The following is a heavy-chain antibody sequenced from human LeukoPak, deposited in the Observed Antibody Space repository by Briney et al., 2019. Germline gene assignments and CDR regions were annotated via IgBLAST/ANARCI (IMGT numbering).Heavy chain of an antibody. Sequence: ASVKVSCKASGYTFTSYGISWVRQAPGQGLEWMGWMNPNSGNTGYAQKFQGRVTMTRNTSISTAYMELSSLRSEDTAVYYCARRRYSPNWFDPWGQGTLVTVSS. V-gene: IGHV1-8*02. CDR1: GYTFTSYG. D-gene: IGHD5-18*01. CDR2: MNPNSGNT. CDR3: ARRRYSPNWFDP. J-gene: IGHJ5*02.